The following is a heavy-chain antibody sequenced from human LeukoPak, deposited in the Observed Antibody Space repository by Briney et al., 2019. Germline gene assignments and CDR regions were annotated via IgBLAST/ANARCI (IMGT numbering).Heavy chain of an antibody. V-gene: IGHV1-69*13. CDR2: IIPIFGTA. D-gene: IGHD6-19*01. Sequence: SVKVSCKASGGTFSSYAISWVRQAPGQGLEWMGGIIPIFGTANYAQKFQGRVTITADESTSTAYMELSSLRSEDTAVYYCARDSEQWLVRGSRSHFDYWGQGTLVAVSS. CDR3: ARDSEQWLVRGSRSHFDY. J-gene: IGHJ4*02. CDR1: GGTFSSYA.